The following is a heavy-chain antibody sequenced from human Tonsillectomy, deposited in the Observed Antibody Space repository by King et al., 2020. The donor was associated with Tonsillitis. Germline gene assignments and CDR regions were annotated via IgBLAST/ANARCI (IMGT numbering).Heavy chain of an antibody. CDR1: GFTFSSYA. CDR3: AKSLAGISGWFDP. CDR2: ISGSGGSP. V-gene: IGHV3-23*01. J-gene: IGHJ5*02. D-gene: IGHD3-10*01. Sequence: VQLLESGGGLVQPGGSLRLSCAASGFTFSSYAMSWVRQAPGKGLEWVSAISGSGGSPFYADSVKGRLTISRDKSKNTLYLQMTSLRTEDTAVYYCAKSLAGISGWFDPWGQGTLVTVSS.